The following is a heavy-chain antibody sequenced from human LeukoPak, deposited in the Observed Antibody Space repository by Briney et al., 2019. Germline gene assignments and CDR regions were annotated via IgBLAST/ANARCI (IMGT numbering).Heavy chain of an antibody. CDR3: TSKVGGTDY. Sequence: ASVKVSCKASGYTFTTYGISWVRQAPGQGLEWMGWVSADNGNKNYAQKFQGRVTMTTDTYTSTAYMELRSLRSDDTAVYYCTSKVGGTDYWGQGTLVTVSS. CDR1: GYTFTTYG. J-gene: IGHJ4*02. D-gene: IGHD1-26*01. V-gene: IGHV1-18*01. CDR2: VSADNGNK.